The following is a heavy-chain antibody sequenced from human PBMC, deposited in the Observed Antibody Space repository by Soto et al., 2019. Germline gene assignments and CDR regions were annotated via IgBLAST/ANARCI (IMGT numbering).Heavy chain of an antibody. J-gene: IGHJ4*02. V-gene: IGHV3-66*01. CDR3: ARDRFFGDYYFDY. CDR2: IYSGGST. CDR1: GFTVSSNY. D-gene: IGHD4-17*01. Sequence: GGSLRLSCAASGFTVSSNYMSWVRQAPGKGLEWVSVIYSGGSTYYADSVKGRFTISRDNSKNTLYLQMNSLRAEDTAVYYCARDRFFGDYYFDYWGQGTLVTVSS.